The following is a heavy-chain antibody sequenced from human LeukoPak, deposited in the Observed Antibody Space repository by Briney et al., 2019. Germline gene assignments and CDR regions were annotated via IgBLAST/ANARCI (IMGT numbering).Heavy chain of an antibody. J-gene: IGHJ5*02. CDR1: GDSVSSNNGA. Sequence: SQTLSLTCGISGDSVSSNNGAWNWIRQSPSRGLEWLGRTYYRSKWYNDYAGSMKGRITISPDTSKNQFSLRMSAVTAADTAVYYCARGLNWFDPWGQGTLLTVSS. V-gene: IGHV6-1*01. CDR3: ARGLNWFDP. CDR2: TYYRSKWYN.